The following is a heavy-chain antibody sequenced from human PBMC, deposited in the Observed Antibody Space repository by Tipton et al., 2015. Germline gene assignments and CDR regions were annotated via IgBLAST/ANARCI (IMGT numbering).Heavy chain of an antibody. CDR2: IYHSGST. V-gene: IGHV4-59*01. Sequence: LRLSCTVSDGSMIGYFWTWIRQPPGKGLEWIGYIYHSGSTNFNPSLMSRLTMSMDMSKNQFSLDLSSVTAADTAVYYCAREVRYCAGGSCYSLDHWGQGALVTVSS. CDR3: AREVRYCAGGSCYSLDH. D-gene: IGHD2-15*01. J-gene: IGHJ4*02. CDR1: DGSMIGYF.